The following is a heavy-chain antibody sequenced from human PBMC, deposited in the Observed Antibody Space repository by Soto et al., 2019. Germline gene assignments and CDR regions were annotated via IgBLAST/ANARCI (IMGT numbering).Heavy chain of an antibody. J-gene: IGHJ3*02. V-gene: IGHV4-34*01. D-gene: IGHD1-1*01. CDR1: GGFVSSGSYY. CDR3: ARVERGTATTVVDAFDI. CDR2: MSHSGGT. Sequence: QVQLQQWGAGLLKPSETLSLTCAVYGGFVSSGSYYWSWIRQPPGKGLEWIGEMSHSGGTHFNPSLKSRVTISVDTSRNQFSRMMSAVTAADTALYYCARVERGTATTVVDAFDIWGPGTMVTVSS.